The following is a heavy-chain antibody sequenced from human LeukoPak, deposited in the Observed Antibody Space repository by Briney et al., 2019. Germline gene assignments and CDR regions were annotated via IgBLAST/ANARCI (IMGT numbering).Heavy chain of an antibody. V-gene: IGHV1-18*03. CDR3: ARDTLLWFGESHAFDI. Sequence: ASVKVSCKASGYTFTSYGISWVRQAPGQGLEWMGWISAYNGNTNYAQKLQGRVTMTTDTSTSTAYMELRSLRSDDMAVYYCARDTLLWFGESHAFDIWGQGTMVTVSS. CDR1: GYTFTSYG. CDR2: ISAYNGNT. D-gene: IGHD3-10*01. J-gene: IGHJ3*02.